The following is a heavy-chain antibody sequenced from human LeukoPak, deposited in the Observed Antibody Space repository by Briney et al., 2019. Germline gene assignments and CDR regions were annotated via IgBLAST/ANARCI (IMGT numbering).Heavy chain of an antibody. CDR3: AREGIAVAASPELNYYYYMDV. Sequence: SQTLSLTCAISGDSVSSNSAAWNWIRQSPSRGLEWLGRTYYRSKWYNDYAVSVKSRITINPDTSKNQFSLQLNSVTPEDTAVYYCAREGIAVAASPELNYYYYMDVWGKGTTVTVSS. V-gene: IGHV6-1*01. J-gene: IGHJ6*03. CDR2: TYYRSKWYN. D-gene: IGHD6-19*01. CDR1: GDSVSSNSAA.